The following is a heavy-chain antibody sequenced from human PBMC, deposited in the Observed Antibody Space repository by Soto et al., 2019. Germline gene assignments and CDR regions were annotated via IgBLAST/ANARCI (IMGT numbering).Heavy chain of an antibody. Sequence: ESGPTLVNPTQTLTLTCTFSGFSLSTSGMCVSWIRQPPGKALEWLARIDWDDDKYYSTSLKTRLTISKDTSKNQVVLKMTNMDPVDTATYYCARTPRYCSGGSCYPWAFDIWGQGTMVTVSS. CDR2: IDWDDDK. J-gene: IGHJ3*02. D-gene: IGHD2-15*01. CDR1: GFSLSTSGMC. V-gene: IGHV2-70*11. CDR3: ARTPRYCSGGSCYPWAFDI.